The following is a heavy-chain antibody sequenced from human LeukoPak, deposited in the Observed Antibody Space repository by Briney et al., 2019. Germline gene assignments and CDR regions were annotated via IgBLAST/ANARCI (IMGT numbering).Heavy chain of an antibody. CDR3: ARLSTVTTSFDY. V-gene: IGHV4-39*01. Sequence: SETLSLTCTVSGGSISSSSYYWGWIRQPPGKGLEWIGSIYYSGSTYYNPSLKSRVTISVDTSKNQFSLKLSSVTAADTAMYYCARLSTVTTSFDYWGQGTLVTVSS. D-gene: IGHD4-17*01. CDR1: GGSISSSSYY. CDR2: IYYSGST. J-gene: IGHJ4*02.